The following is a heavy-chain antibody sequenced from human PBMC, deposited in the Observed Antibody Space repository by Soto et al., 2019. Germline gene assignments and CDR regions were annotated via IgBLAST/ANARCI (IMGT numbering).Heavy chain of an antibody. CDR2: IYSGGST. CDR1: GFTVSSNY. V-gene: IGHV3-53*01. Sequence: EVQLVESGGGLIQPGGSLRLSCAASGFTVSSNYMSWVRQAPGKGLEWVSVIYSGGSTYYADSVKGRFTISRDNSKNTLYLQMNSLRAEDTAVYYCAREDYYDSSGYYGYWGQGTLDTVSS. D-gene: IGHD3-22*01. CDR3: AREDYYDSSGYYGY. J-gene: IGHJ4*02.